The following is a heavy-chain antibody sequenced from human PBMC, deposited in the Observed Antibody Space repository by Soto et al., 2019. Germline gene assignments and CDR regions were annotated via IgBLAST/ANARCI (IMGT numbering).Heavy chain of an antibody. V-gene: IGHV3-21*01. CDR3: ARDYSKNWFDP. CDR2: ISSSSSYI. D-gene: IGHD4-4*01. Sequence: SGFTFSSYSMNWVRQAPGKGLEWVSSISSSSSYIYYADSVKGRFTISRDNAKNSLYLQMNSLRAEDTAVYYCARDYSKNWFDPWGQGTLVTVS. J-gene: IGHJ5*02. CDR1: GFTFSSYS.